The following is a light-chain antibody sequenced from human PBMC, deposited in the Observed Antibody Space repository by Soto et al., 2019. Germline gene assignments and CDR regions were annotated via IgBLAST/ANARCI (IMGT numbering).Light chain of an antibody. CDR2: EVS. CDR3: SSYTSSSTRV. J-gene: IGLJ1*01. CDR1: SSDVGGYNY. Sequence: QSVLTQPASVSGSPGQSITISCTATSSDVGGYNYVSWYQQHPGKPPKLMIYEVSNRPSGVSNRFSGSKSGNTASLTISGLQAEDEADYYCSSYTSSSTRVFGTGTKLTVL. V-gene: IGLV2-14*01.